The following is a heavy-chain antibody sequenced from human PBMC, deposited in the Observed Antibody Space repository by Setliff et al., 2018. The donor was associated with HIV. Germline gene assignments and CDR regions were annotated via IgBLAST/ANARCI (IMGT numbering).Heavy chain of an antibody. CDR1: GGSIRVDNYF. J-gene: IGHJ4*02. CDR2: MNSNGES. CDR3: AIARSSWYNTSPYYFDS. V-gene: IGHV4-39*02. D-gene: IGHD1-20*01. Sequence: SETLSLTCTVSGGSIRVDNYFWGWIRQPPGKGLEWIGIMNSNGESFYNASFTNGVLISIDTSKNRFSLTMTSVTAADTAVYYCAIARSSWYNTSPYYFDSWGQGTLVTVSS.